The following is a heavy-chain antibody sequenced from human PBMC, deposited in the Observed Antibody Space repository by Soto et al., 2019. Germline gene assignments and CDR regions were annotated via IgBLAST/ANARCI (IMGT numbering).Heavy chain of an antibody. J-gene: IGHJ4*02. CDR2: ISGSGGST. CDR1: GFTFSTYA. D-gene: IGHD6-13*01. V-gene: IGHV3-23*01. CDR3: AKGATSSWYGGHFDC. Sequence: EVQLLESGGGLVQPGGSLRLCCAASGFTFSTYAMNWVRQAPGKGLEWVSAISGSGGSTYYADSVKGRFTISRDNSKNTLYLQMNSLRAEDTAVYYCAKGATSSWYGGHFDCWGQGTLVTVSS.